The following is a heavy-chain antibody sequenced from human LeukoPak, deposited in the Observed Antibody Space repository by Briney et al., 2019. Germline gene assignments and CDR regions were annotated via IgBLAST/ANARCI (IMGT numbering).Heavy chain of an antibody. V-gene: IGHV3-30*18. CDR2: ISYDGRNI. CDR1: GFTFNTYG. CDR3: AKGPLRGTAAAIDY. J-gene: IGHJ4*02. D-gene: IGHD2-2*01. Sequence: GRSLRLSCVAAGFTFNTYGMHWVRQAPGKGLEWVAVISYDGRNIHYPDSVKGRFTISRDISTDTLWLQMDSLRTEDTAVYYCAKGPLRGTAAAIDYWGQGTLVTVSS.